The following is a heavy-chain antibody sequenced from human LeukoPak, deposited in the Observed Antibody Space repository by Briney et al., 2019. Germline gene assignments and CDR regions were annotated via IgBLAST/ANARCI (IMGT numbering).Heavy chain of an antibody. J-gene: IGHJ5*02. Sequence: GGSLRLSCAASGFTFSSYWMSWVRQAPGKGLEWVANIKQDGSEKYYVDSVKGRFTISRDNAKNSLYLQMNSLRAEDTAVYYCARWVGYCSSTSCYDGGNWFDPWGQGTLVTVSS. CDR1: GFTFSSYW. D-gene: IGHD2-2*01. CDR2: IKQDGSEK. V-gene: IGHV3-7*01. CDR3: ARWVGYCSSTSCYDGGNWFDP.